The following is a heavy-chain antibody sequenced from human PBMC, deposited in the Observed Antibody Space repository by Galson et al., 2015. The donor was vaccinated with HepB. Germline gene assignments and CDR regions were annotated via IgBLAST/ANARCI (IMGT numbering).Heavy chain of an antibody. J-gene: IGHJ6*02. CDR2: ISYDGSNK. CDR3: ASVGFGVVSYGMDV. V-gene: IGHV3-30-3*01. CDR1: GFTFSSYA. D-gene: IGHD3-3*01. Sequence: LRLSCAASGFTFSSYAMHWVRQAPGKGLEWVAVISYDGSNKYYADSVKGRFTISRDNSKNTLYLQMNSLRAEDTAVYYCASVGFGVVSYGMDVWGQGTTVTVSS.